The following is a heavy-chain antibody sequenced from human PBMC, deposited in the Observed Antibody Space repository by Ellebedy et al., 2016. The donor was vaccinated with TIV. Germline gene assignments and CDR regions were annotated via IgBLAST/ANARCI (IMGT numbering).Heavy chain of an antibody. V-gene: IGHV3-48*02. CDR2: ISSSNSTT. Sequence: PGGSLRLSCAASGSPFSRYRMNWVRQAPGKGSEWGSYISSSNSTTSSADSVKGRFTISRDNAENPLHLQINSLRDDDTAVYYCARDEYYDIWSGYHYYGMDVWGQGTTVTVSS. J-gene: IGHJ6*02. CDR3: ARDEYYDIWSGYHYYGMDV. CDR1: GSPFSRYR. D-gene: IGHD3-3*01.